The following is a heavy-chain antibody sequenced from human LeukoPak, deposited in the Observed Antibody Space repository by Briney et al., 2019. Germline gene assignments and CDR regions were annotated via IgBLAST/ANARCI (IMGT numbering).Heavy chain of an antibody. CDR3: ARGGTYYYDSSGYYYVPRRDYYMDV. CDR1: GYTFTSYD. V-gene: IGHV1-8*01. D-gene: IGHD3-22*01. CDR2: MNPNSGNT. Sequence: SSVKVSCKASGYTFTSYDINWVRQATGQGLEWMGWMNPNSGNTGYAQKFQGRVTMTRNTSISTAYMELSRLRSEDTAVYYCARGGTYYYDSSGYYYVPRRDYYMDVWGKGTTVTVSS. J-gene: IGHJ6*03.